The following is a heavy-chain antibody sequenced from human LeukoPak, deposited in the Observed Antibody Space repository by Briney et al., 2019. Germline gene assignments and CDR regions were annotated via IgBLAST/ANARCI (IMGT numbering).Heavy chain of an antibody. CDR2: IYPGDSDT. J-gene: IGHJ4*02. V-gene: IGHV5-51*01. CDR3: ARRSYSSSWSFGY. CDR1: GYSFTSYW. D-gene: IGHD6-13*01. Sequence: GESLKISCQGSGYSFTSYWIGWVRQMPGKGLEWMGIIYPGDSDTRYSPSFQGQVTISADKSISTAYLQWSSLKASDTAMYYCARRSYSSSWSFGYWGQGTLVTVSS.